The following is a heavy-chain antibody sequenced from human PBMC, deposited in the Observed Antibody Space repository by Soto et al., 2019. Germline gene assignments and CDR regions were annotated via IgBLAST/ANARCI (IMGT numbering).Heavy chain of an antibody. Sequence: QVQLVESGGGVVQPGRSLRLSCAASGFTFSSYAMHWVRQAPGKGLEWVAVISYDGSNKYYAESVKGRFTISRDNSKNTLYLQMNSLRAEDTAVYYCARSHYYDSSGYSLWWFDPWGQGTLVTVSS. V-gene: IGHV3-30-3*01. CDR2: ISYDGSNK. CDR1: GFTFSSYA. CDR3: ARSHYYDSSGYSLWWFDP. J-gene: IGHJ5*02. D-gene: IGHD3-22*01.